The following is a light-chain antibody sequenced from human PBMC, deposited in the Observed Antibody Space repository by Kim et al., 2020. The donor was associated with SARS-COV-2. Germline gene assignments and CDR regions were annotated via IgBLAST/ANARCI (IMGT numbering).Light chain of an antibody. CDR3: SSYTSSSTLI. V-gene: IGLV2-14*03. CDR1: SSDVGGYKY. CDR2: EVS. J-gene: IGLJ2*01. Sequence: QSALTQPASVSGSPGQSITISCTGTSSDVGGYKYVSWYQQHPGKAPRVVIYEVSERPSGVSHRFSGSKSGNTASLTISGLQAEDEADYYCSSYTSSSTLIFGGGTQLTV.